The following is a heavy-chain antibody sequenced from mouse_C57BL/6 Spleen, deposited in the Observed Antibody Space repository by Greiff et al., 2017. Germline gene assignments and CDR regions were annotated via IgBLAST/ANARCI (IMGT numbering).Heavy chain of an antibody. J-gene: IGHJ1*03. CDR2: ISSGGDYI. D-gene: IGHD1-1*01. V-gene: IGHV5-9-1*02. CDR3: TRGYGTYYWYFDV. CDR1: GFTFSSYA. Sequence: KLVESGEGLVKPGGSLKLSCAASGFTFSSYAMSWVRQTPEKRLEWVAYISSGGDYIYYADTVKGRFTISRDNARNTLYLQMSSLKSEDTAMYYCTRGYGTYYWYFDVWGTGTTGTVSS.